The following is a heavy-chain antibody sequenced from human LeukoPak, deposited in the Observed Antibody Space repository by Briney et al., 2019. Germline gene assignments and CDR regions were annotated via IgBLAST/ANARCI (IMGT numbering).Heavy chain of an antibody. Sequence: GGSLRLSCAASGFTFRNHGMHWVRQAPGKGLEWVAVISYDGSNPYYADSVKGRFTISRDNSKNTLYLQMNSLRAEDTAVYYCAKDHYDYIGGTYRDFDYWGQGTLVTVSS. CDR3: AKDHYDYIGGTYRDFDY. D-gene: IGHD3-16*02. CDR2: ISYDGSNP. J-gene: IGHJ4*02. V-gene: IGHV3-30*18. CDR1: GFTFRNHG.